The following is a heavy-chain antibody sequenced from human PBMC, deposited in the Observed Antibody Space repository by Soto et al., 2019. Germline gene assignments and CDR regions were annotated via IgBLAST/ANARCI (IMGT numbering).Heavy chain of an antibody. CDR1: GGSIRSYY. D-gene: IGHD6-6*01. V-gene: IGHV4-59*01. CDR2: IYYSGST. Sequence: PSETLSLTCTVSGGSIRSYYWSWIRQPPGKGLEWIGYIYYSGSTNYNPSLKSRVTISVDTSKNQFSLKLSSVTAADTAVYYCARRLTEYSRGFNWFDPWGQGTLVTVSS. J-gene: IGHJ5*02. CDR3: ARRLTEYSRGFNWFDP.